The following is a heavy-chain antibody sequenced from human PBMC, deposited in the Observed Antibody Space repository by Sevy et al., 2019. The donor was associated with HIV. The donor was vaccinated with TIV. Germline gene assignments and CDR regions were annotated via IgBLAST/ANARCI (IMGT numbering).Heavy chain of an antibody. CDR1: GGSISSYY. CDR3: ASLNWNGGGFFDY. J-gene: IGHJ4*02. CDR2: IYYSGST. Sequence: LETLSLTCTVSGGSISSYYWSWIRQPPGRGLEWIGYIYYSGSTNYNPSLKSRVTISVDTSKNQFSLKLSSVTAADTAVYYCASLNWNGGGFFDYWGQRTLVTVSS. D-gene: IGHD1-1*01. V-gene: IGHV4-59*01.